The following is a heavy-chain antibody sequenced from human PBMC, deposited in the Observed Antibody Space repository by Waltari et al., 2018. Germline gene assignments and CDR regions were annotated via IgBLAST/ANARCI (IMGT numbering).Heavy chain of an antibody. D-gene: IGHD6-6*01. Sequence: QLQLQESGPGLVKPSETLSLTCTVSGGSISSSSYYWGWIRQPPGKGLEWVGSIDYGGSTYDNPALESRVTRSVDTSKSQFARMLSCVTAADTAVYYCARQRGGRLRSSSSSALYYYYMDVWGKGTTVTVSS. V-gene: IGHV4-39*01. J-gene: IGHJ6*03. CDR1: GGSISSSSYY. CDR2: IDYGGST. CDR3: ARQRGGRLRSSSSSALYYYYMDV.